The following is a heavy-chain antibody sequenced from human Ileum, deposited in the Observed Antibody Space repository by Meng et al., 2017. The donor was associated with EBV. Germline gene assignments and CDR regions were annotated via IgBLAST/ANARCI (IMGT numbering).Heavy chain of an antibody. D-gene: IGHD2-21*01. CDR2: ISHSGST. Sequence: GRLLESGPGLGKTSQTLSPTRTVSGGSISSSYWNWVRQSPGKGLEWIGRISHSGSTNYNPSLQSRVTISVDTSKNQVSLKLSSVTPADTAVYYCAMRKVEMRAITPDNWLDPWGQGTLVTASS. CDR1: GGSISSSY. CDR3: AMRKVEMRAITPDNWLDP. V-gene: IGHV4-59*01. J-gene: IGHJ5*02.